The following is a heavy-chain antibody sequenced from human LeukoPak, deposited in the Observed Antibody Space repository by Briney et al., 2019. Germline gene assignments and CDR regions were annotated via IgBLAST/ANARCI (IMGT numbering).Heavy chain of an antibody. Sequence: SETLSLTCAVYGGSFSGYYWSWIRQPPGKGLEWIGEINHSGSTNYNPSLKSRVTISVDTSKNQFSQKLSSVTAADTAVYYCARRFVVVPAAKRSKYYFDYWGQGTLVTVSS. CDR3: ARRFVVVPAAKRSKYYFDY. V-gene: IGHV4-34*01. J-gene: IGHJ4*02. D-gene: IGHD2-2*01. CDR2: INHSGST. CDR1: GGSFSGYY.